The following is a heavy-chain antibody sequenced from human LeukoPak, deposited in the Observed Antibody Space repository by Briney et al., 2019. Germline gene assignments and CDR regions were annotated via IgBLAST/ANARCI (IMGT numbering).Heavy chain of an antibody. CDR2: IYHSGST. V-gene: IGHV4-30-2*01. J-gene: IGHJ4*02. CDR1: GDSISKGGYS. CDR3: ARKYDSSGYYDY. Sequence: PSQTLSLTCAVSGDSISKGGYSCSWIRQPPGKGLEWIGYIYHSGSTYYNPSLKSRVTISVDRSKNQFSLKLSSVTAADTAVNYCARKYDSSGYYDYWGQGTLVTVSS. D-gene: IGHD3-22*01.